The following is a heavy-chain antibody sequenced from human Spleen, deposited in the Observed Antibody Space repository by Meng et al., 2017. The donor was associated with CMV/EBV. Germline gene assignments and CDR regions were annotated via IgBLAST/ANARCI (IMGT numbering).Heavy chain of an antibody. CDR3: ARAGHQYDRSGYWGGFDH. J-gene: IGHJ4*02. V-gene: IGHV1-2*02. CDR1: GYTFTGYY. D-gene: IGHD3-22*01. CDR2: INPNSGGT. Sequence: VSCKASGYTFTGYYMHWVRQAPGQGLEWMGWINPNSGGTNYAQKFQGRLTVTTDTSISTGYMELSSLGSDDTAVYYCARAGHQYDRSGYWGGFDHWGQGTLVTVSS.